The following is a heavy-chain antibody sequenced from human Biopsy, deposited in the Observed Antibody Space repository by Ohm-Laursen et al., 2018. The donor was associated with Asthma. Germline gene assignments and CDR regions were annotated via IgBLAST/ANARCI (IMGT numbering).Heavy chain of an antibody. CDR2: ISYDGSNK. Sequence: SLRLSCAASGFTFSSYGMHWVRQAPGKGLEWVAVISYDGSNKYYADSVKGRFTISRDNSKNTLYLQMNSLGAEDMAVYYCASQSSGPDFWSGYYYFDYWGQGTLVTVSS. CDR3: ASQSSGPDFWSGYYYFDY. J-gene: IGHJ4*02. V-gene: IGHV3-30*03. D-gene: IGHD3-3*01. CDR1: GFTFSSYG.